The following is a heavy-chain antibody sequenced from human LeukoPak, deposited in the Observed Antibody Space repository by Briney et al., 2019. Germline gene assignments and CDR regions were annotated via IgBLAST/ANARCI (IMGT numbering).Heavy chain of an antibody. D-gene: IGHD3-10*01. CDR1: GFTFSAYC. V-gene: IGHV3-74*01. J-gene: IGHJ4*02. CDR2: ICPDGSVV. Sequence: GGSLRLSCVASGFTFSAYCMHWVRQGPEKGLEWVSRICPDGSVVNHADSVRGRFTTSRGNAKNTVFLQMNSLRVDDTAVYYCVRDLREADHWGLGTLVTVSS. CDR3: VRDLREADH.